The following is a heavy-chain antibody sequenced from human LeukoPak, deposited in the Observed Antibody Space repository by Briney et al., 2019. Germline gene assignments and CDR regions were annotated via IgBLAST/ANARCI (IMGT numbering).Heavy chain of an antibody. J-gene: IGHJ4*02. D-gene: IGHD3-22*01. Sequence: SETLSLTCGVSGGSFSGYYWSWIRQSPGKGLEWIGEINESGSTDYNPSLMSRVTISLDTSKNQFSLNLSSMTAADTAIYYCARRSGVLDSRDSRYYFDHWGQGTLVTVSS. V-gene: IGHV4-34*01. CDR1: GGSFSGYY. CDR3: ARRSGVLDSRDSRYYFDH. CDR2: INESGST.